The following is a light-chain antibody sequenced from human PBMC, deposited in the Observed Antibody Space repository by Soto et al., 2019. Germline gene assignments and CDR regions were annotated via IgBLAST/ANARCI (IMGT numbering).Light chain of an antibody. J-gene: IGLJ1*01. CDR3: ISYTSSSSSYV. Sequence: QSAPTQPASVSGSPGQSITISCTGTSSDVGGYNYVSWYQQHPGKAPKLMIYEVSNRPSGVSNRFSGSKSGNTASLTISGLQAEDEADYYCISYTSSSSSYVFGTGTKVTVL. CDR1: SSDVGGYNY. V-gene: IGLV2-14*01. CDR2: EVS.